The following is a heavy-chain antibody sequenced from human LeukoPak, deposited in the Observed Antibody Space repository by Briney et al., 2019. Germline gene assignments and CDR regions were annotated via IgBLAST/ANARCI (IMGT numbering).Heavy chain of an antibody. CDR2: ISYDGSNK. D-gene: IGHD4-17*01. CDR1: GFTFSSYG. V-gene: IGHV3-30*18. CDR3: AKDLIGMTTVTTDNAFDI. Sequence: GGSLRLSCAASGFTFSSYGMHWVRQAPGKGLEWVAVISYDGSNKYYADSVKGRFTISRDNSKNTLYLQMNSLRAEDTAVYYCAKDLIGMTTVTTDNAFDIWGQGAMVTVSS. J-gene: IGHJ3*02.